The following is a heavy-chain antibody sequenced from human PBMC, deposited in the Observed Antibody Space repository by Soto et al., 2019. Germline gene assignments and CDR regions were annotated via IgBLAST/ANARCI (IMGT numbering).Heavy chain of an antibody. D-gene: IGHD3-22*01. CDR2: MNPNSGNT. Sequence: SVKVSCKASGYTFTSYDINWVLQATGQGLEWMGWMNPNSGNTGYAQKFQGRVTMTRNTSISTAYMELSSLRSEDTAVYYCAREGYYYDSSGRSPYYYGMDVWGQGTTVTDS. V-gene: IGHV1-8*01. CDR1: GYTFTSYD. J-gene: IGHJ6*02. CDR3: AREGYYYDSSGRSPYYYGMDV.